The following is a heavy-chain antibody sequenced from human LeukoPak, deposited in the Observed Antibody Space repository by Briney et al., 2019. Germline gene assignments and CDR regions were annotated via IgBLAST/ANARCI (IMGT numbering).Heavy chain of an antibody. V-gene: IGHV3-48*03. CDR3: AELGTTMIGGV. CDR2: ISSSGSTI. D-gene: IGHD3-10*02. CDR1: GFTFSSYE. J-gene: IGHJ6*04. Sequence: GGSLRLSCAASGFTFSSYEMNWVRQAPGKGLEWVSYISSSGSTIYYADSVKGRFTISRDNAKSSLYLQMNSQRAEDTAVYYCAELGTTMIGGVWGKGTTVTISS.